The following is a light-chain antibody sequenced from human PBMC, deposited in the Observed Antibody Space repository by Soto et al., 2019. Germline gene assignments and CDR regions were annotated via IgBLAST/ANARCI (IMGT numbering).Light chain of an antibody. CDR1: QSVNNN. Sequence: EIVMTQSPATLSVSPGERATLSCRASQSVNNNLAWYQQKPGQAPRLLIYGASTRATGFPARFSGSGSGTEFTLTISSLQSEDSAVDYCQQYNNWPPLTFGGGTKVEIK. J-gene: IGKJ4*01. CDR3: QQYNNWPPLT. V-gene: IGKV3-15*01. CDR2: GAS.